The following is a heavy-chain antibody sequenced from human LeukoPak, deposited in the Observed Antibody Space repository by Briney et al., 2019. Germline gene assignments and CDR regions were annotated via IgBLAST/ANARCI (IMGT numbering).Heavy chain of an antibody. CDR3: AKVDWYLDL. Sequence: PGGSLRLSCGTSGFSFSAYGMHWVRQAPGKGLEWVAVISYDGGNKFYADSVKGRFTISRDNSKNTLYLQMNSLRPEDTAVYYCAKVDWYLDLWGHGTLITVSS. J-gene: IGHJ2*01. CDR1: GFSFSAYG. V-gene: IGHV3-30*18. CDR2: ISYDGGNK.